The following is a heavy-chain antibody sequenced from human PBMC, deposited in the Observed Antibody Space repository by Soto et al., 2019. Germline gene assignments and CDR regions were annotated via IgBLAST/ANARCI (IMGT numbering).Heavy chain of an antibody. V-gene: IGHV3-15*01. CDR2: IKSKADGETK. J-gene: IGHJ5*02. Sequence: EMHLVDSGGGLVKPGGSLRLSCAASGFPFSHAWMGWVRQAPGRGREWVGRIKSKADGETKDYGAPVRGRFTISRDDSQDILYLHMNSLRIEDTAVYYCCVIKRRDQYSTSGYWFDPWGPGTLVTVSS. CDR1: GFPFSHAW. CDR3: CVIKRRDQYSTSGYWFDP. D-gene: IGHD4-4*01.